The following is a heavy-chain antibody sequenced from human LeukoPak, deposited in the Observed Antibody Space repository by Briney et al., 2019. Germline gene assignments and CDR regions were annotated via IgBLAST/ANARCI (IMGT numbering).Heavy chain of an antibody. CDR2: INHSGST. V-gene: IGHV4-34*01. D-gene: IGHD2-8*02. CDR3: AGTGVDY. CDR1: GGSFSGYY. Sequence: SETLSFTCAVYGGSFSGYYWSWIRQPPGKGLEWIGEINHSGSTNYNPSLKSRVTISVDTSKNQFSLKLSSVTAADTAVYYCAGTGVDYWGQGTLVTVSS. J-gene: IGHJ4*02.